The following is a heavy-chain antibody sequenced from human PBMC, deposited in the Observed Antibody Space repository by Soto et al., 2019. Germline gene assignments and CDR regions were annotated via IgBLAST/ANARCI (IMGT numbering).Heavy chain of an antibody. D-gene: IGHD6-19*01. J-gene: IGHJ4*02. V-gene: IGHV4-59*01. CDR3: ARSVAVPGAHIDY. CDR2: VYYTGST. CDR1: GGSISGSY. Sequence: LSLPCSVSGGSISGSYWSWIRQSPGKGLEWLGYVYYTGSTNYSPSLRSRVSISVDTSKNEFSLRLSSVTAADTAVYFCARSVAVPGAHIDYWGQGTQVTVSS.